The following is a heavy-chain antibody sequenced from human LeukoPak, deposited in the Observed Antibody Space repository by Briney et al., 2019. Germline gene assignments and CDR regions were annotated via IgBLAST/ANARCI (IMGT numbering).Heavy chain of an antibody. J-gene: IGHJ4*02. CDR3: ARMASGNYLGVYYFDY. D-gene: IGHD1-26*01. V-gene: IGHV3-74*01. CDR2: INSDGSST. Sequence: PGGSLRLSCAASGLTFGIYWMHWVRQGPGKGLVWVSRINSDGSSTNYADSVKGRFTISRDNAKNTLYLQMNSLRAEDTAVYFCARMASGNYLGVYYFDYWGQGTLVTVSS. CDR1: GLTFGIYW.